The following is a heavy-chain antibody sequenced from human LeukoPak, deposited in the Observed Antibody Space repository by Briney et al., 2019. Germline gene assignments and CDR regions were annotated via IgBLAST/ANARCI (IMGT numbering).Heavy chain of an antibody. CDR2: ISYDGSNK. D-gene: IGHD3-22*01. V-gene: IGHV3-30*01. Sequence: GGSLRLSCAASGFTFSSYAMHWVRQAPGKGLEWVAVISYDGSNKYYADSVKGRFTISRDNSKNALYLQMNSLRAEDTAVYYCARGGGYYYDSSGYYFDCWGQGTLVTVSS. J-gene: IGHJ4*02. CDR1: GFTFSSYA. CDR3: ARGGGYYYDSSGYYFDC.